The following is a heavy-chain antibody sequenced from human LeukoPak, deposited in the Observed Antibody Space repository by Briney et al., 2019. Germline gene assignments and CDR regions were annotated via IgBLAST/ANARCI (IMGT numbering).Heavy chain of an antibody. CDR2: LNAANGNS. CDR1: GYTLSSFA. J-gene: IGHJ4*02. Sequence: ASVKVSCKASGYTLSSFAMHWVRQAPGQRLEWMGRLNAANGNSQYSQKFQDRVTITSDTSASTAYMELSSLRSEDTAVYYCARDKEYYDFWSGYLDYYFDYWGQGTLVTVSS. V-gene: IGHV1-3*01. CDR3: ARDKEYYDFWSGYLDYYFDY. D-gene: IGHD3-3*01.